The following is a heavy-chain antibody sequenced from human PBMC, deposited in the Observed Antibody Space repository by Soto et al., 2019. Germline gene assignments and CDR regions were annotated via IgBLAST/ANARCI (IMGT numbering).Heavy chain of an antibody. Sequence: VGSLGLCCAAPGFTFSGSAMHWVRQASGKGLEWVGRIRSKANSYATAYAASVKGRFTISRDDSKNTAYLQMNSLKTEDTAVYYCTGRGPSPPLTHSRGQATMVTVYS. CDR1: GFTFSGSA. V-gene: IGHV3-73*01. CDR3: TGRGPSPPLTHS. D-gene: IGHD3-10*01. J-gene: IGHJ5*01. CDR2: IRSKANSYAT.